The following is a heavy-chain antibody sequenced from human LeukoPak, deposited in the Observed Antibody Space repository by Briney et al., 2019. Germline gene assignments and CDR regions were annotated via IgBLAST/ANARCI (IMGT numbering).Heavy chain of an antibody. Sequence: ASVKVSCKASGYTFTGYFIHRVQQAPGQGLEWMGWINPNSGGTNYAQKFQGRVTMTRDTSISTAYMELSRLTSDDTAVYYCARVKFGSSGSWPIDYWGQGTLVTVSS. CDR2: INPNSGGT. CDR3: ARVKFGSSGSWPIDY. V-gene: IGHV1-2*02. J-gene: IGHJ4*02. CDR1: GYTFTGYF. D-gene: IGHD6-13*01.